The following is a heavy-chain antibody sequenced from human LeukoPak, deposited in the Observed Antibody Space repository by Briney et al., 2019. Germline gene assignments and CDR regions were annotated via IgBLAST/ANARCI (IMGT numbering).Heavy chain of an antibody. V-gene: IGHV1-8*03. CDR3: ARVGRYCSSTSCYGGNWFDP. J-gene: IGHJ5*02. CDR2: MNHNSGNT. CDR1: GYTFTSYD. Sequence: ASVKVSCKASGYTFTSYDINWVRQATGQGLEWMGWMNHNSGNTGYAQKFQGRVTITRNTSISTAYMELSSLRSEDTAVYYCARVGRYCSSTSCYGGNWFDPWGQGTLVTVSS. D-gene: IGHD2-2*01.